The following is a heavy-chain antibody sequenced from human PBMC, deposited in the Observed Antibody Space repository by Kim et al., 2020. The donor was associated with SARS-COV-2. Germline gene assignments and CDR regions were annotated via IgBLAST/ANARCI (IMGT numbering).Heavy chain of an antibody. CDR1: GGSISSYY. V-gene: IGHV4-59*13. J-gene: IGHJ3*02. CDR2: IYYSGST. D-gene: IGHD3-10*01. Sequence: SETLSLTCTVSGGSISSYYWSWIRQPPGKGLEWIGYIYYSGSTNYNPSLKSRVTISVDTSKNQFSLKLSSVTAADTAAYYCAREWFGELYAFDISGQGTMVTVSS. CDR3: AREWFGELYAFDI.